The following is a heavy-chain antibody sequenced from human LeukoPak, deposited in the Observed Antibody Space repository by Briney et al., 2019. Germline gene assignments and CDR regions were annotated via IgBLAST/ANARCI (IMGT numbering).Heavy chain of an antibody. CDR2: IRYDGSNK. CDR1: GFTFSSYG. D-gene: IGHD6-13*01. Sequence: QAGGSLRLSCAASGFTFSSYGMHWVRQAPGKGLEWVAFIRYDGSNKYYADSVKGRFTISRDNSKNTLYLQMNSLRAEDTAVYYCAKDLYSSSWYLTWAFDYWGQGTLVTVSS. CDR3: AKDLYSSSWYLTWAFDY. V-gene: IGHV3-30*02. J-gene: IGHJ4*02.